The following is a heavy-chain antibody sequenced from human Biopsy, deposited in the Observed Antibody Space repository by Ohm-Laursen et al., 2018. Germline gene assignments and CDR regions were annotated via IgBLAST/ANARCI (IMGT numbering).Heavy chain of an antibody. V-gene: IGHV3-30*18. CDR2: IFYDGSNT. Sequence: RSLRLSCAASGFTFNNYGMQWVRQAPGKGLEWVAFIFYDGSNTYYADSVEGRFTISRDNSRDTLYLQMSSLRAEDTAVYYCAKDRYNYTPIGGFSMDVWGQGTTVTVSS. D-gene: IGHD5-18*01. J-gene: IGHJ6*02. CDR3: AKDRYNYTPIGGFSMDV. CDR1: GFTFNNYG.